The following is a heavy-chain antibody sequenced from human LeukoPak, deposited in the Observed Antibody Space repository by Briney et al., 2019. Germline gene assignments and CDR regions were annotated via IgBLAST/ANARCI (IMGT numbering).Heavy chain of an antibody. Sequence: PGGSLRLSCAASGFTFSSYAMHWVRQAPGKGLEWVAVISYDGSNKYYADSVKGRFTISRDNSKNTLYLQMNSLRAEDTAVYYCARAASGSTVTTLFDYWGQGTLVTVSS. J-gene: IGHJ4*02. V-gene: IGHV3-30*04. CDR1: GFTFSSYA. D-gene: IGHD4-17*01. CDR2: ISYDGSNK. CDR3: ARAASGSTVTTLFDY.